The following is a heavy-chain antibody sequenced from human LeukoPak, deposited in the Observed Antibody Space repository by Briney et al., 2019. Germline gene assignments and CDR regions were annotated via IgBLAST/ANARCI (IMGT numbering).Heavy chain of an antibody. CDR1: GFTFSSYS. Sequence: GGSLRLSCAASGFTFSSYSMNWVRQASGKGLEWVSGINWNGGSTGYADSVKGRFTISRDNAKNSLYLQMNSLRAEDTALYYCARDPDYGGAPFYFDYWGQGTLVTVSS. CDR3: ARDPDYGGAPFYFDY. CDR2: INWNGGST. D-gene: IGHD4-23*01. V-gene: IGHV3-20*04. J-gene: IGHJ4*02.